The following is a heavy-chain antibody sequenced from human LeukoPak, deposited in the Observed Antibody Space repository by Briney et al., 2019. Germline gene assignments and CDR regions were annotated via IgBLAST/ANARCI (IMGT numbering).Heavy chain of an antibody. CDR2: ISHSGST. CDR1: GGSISNYY. Sequence: SETLSLTCTVSGGSISNYYWSWIRQPPGKGLEWIGYISHSGSTNYSPSLKSRVTISLDTSKNQFSLKLSSVTAADTAVYYCARDRGYSSSWYFDYWGQGTLVTVSS. V-gene: IGHV4-59*01. CDR3: ARDRGYSSSWYFDY. J-gene: IGHJ4*02. D-gene: IGHD6-13*01.